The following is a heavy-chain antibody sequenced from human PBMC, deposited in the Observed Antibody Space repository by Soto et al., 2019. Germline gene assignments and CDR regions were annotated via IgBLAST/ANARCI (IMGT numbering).Heavy chain of an antibody. CDR1: GFTFSSYA. CDR2: ISGSGGST. Sequence: EVQLLESGGGLVQPGGSLRLSCAASGFTFSSYAMSWVRQAPGKGLEWVSAISGSGGSTYYADSVKGRFTISRDNSKNTLYLLMSRLGDEDSARYFCARGSEESYPGSRIFDLWGRGTLVTVSS. V-gene: IGHV3-23*01. CDR3: ARGSEESYPGSRIFDL. J-gene: IGHJ4*02. D-gene: IGHD3-10*01.